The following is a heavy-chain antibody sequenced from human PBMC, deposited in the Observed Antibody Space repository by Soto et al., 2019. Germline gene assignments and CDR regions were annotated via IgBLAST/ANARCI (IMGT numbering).Heavy chain of an antibody. Sequence: QVQMVQSGPEVKKPGASVKISCKASEQTITGHYIQWVRQAPGQGLEWMGWINPKGDGKKYAQHFQGRIPVTRDTSINTCYMELRALTSDDPAVYYCASVPLSYTNNVYLEHWGQGTLVTVSS. CDR3: ASVPLSYTNNVYLEH. J-gene: IGHJ4*02. CDR1: EQTITGHY. V-gene: IGHV1-2*02. D-gene: IGHD1-1*01. CDR2: INPKGDGK.